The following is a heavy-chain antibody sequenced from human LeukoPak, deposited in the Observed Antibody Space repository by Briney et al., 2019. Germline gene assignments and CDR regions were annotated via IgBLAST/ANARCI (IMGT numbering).Heavy chain of an antibody. J-gene: IGHJ4*02. CDR2: ISSSSSYI. Sequence: PGGSLRLSCAASGFTFSSYSMNWVRQAPGKGLEWVSSISSSSSYIYYADSVKGRLTISRDNAKNSLYLQMNSLRAEDTAVYYCARAESSSWYLNWGQGTLVTVSS. CDR1: GFTFSSYS. CDR3: ARAESSSWYLN. V-gene: IGHV3-21*01. D-gene: IGHD6-13*01.